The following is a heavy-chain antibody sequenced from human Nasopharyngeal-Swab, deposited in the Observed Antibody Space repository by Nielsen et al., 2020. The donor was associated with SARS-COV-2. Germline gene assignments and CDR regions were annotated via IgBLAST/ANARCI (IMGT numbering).Heavy chain of an antibody. CDR3: ARYHYFDV. J-gene: IGHJ6*03. V-gene: IGHV4-59*02. Sequence: AETRSLTCTVSGASVRDYYWSWVRQPPGKGLEWLGSFYSTETPDYNPSLNSRVVMSIDQSKNQLSLRLTSVTAADTAVYYCARYHYFDVWGKGTTVTVSS. CDR2: FYSTETP. CDR1: GASVRDYY.